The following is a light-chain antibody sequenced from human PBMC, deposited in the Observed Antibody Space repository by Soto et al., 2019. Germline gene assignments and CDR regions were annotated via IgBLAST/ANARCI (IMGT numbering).Light chain of an antibody. V-gene: IGLV1-40*01. CDR1: SSNIAAGYD. CDR3: QSYDSSLRGLV. Sequence: QSVLTQPPSVSGAPGQRVTISCTGSSSNIAAGYDVHWYQQLPGTAPKLLMYGNNIRPSGVPDRFSDSKSGTSASLAITGLQAEDEAAYFCQSYDSSLRGLVFGGGTKLTVL. J-gene: IGLJ2*01. CDR2: GNN.